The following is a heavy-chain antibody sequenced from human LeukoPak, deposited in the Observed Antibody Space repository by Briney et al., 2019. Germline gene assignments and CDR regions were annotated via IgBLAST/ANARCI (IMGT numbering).Heavy chain of an antibody. D-gene: IGHD4/OR15-4a*01. CDR2: IYYSGST. V-gene: IGHV4-30-4*01. Sequence: PSETLSLTCTVSGGSISSGDYYWSWIRQPPGKGLEWIGYIYYSGSTYYNPSLKSRVTISVDTSKNQFSLKLSSVTAADTAVYYCARMNSDSGAFDYWGQGTLVAVSS. CDR3: ARMNSDSGAFDY. J-gene: IGHJ4*02. CDR1: GGSISSGDYY.